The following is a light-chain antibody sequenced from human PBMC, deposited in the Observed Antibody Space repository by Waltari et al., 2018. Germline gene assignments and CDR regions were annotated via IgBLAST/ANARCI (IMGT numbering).Light chain of an antibody. CDR2: DAS. CDR3: QQRSN. Sequence: EIVLTQSPATLSLSPGERATLPCRASQSVSSCVAWYQQKPGQAPRLLIYDASNRATGIPARFSCSGSGTDFTLTISSLEPEDFAVYYCQQRSNFGPGTKVDIK. J-gene: IGKJ3*01. V-gene: IGKV3-11*01. CDR1: QSVSSC.